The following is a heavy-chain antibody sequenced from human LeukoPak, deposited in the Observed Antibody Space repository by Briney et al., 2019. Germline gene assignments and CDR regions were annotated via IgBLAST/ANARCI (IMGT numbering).Heavy chain of an antibody. CDR3: ARDDYYDSSAYRENPFDV. CDR2: IIPILGTT. V-gene: IGHV1-69*13. CDR1: GYTFTGYY. D-gene: IGHD3-22*01. Sequence: SVKVSCKASGYTFTGYYMHWVRQAPGQGLEWMGGIIPILGTTNYAQKFQGRVTITADESTSTLYMELRSLRSEDTAIYYCARDDYYDSSAYRENPFDVWGQGTMVTVSS. J-gene: IGHJ3*01.